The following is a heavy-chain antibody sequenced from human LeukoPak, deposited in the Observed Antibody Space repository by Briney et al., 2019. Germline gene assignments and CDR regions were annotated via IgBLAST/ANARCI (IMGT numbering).Heavy chain of an antibody. D-gene: IGHD4-17*01. J-gene: IGHJ4*02. CDR1: GYTFTGYY. CDR3: ARHDYGDYVGCFDY. Sequence: GASVKVSCKASGYTFTGYYMHWVRQAPGQGLEWMGWINPNSGGTNYAQEFQGRVTMTRDTSISTAYMELSRLRSDDTAVYYCARHDYGDYVGCFDYWGQGTLVTVSS. CDR2: INPNSGGT. V-gene: IGHV1-2*02.